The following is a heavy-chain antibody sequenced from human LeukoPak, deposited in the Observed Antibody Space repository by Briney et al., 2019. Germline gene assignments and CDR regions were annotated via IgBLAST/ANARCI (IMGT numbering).Heavy chain of an antibody. CDR2: IYTSGST. D-gene: IGHD3-22*01. Sequence: SETLSLTCAVYGGSFSGYYWSWIRQPAGKGLEWIGRIYTSGSTNYNPSLKSRVTMSVDTSKNQFSLKLSSVTAADTAVYYCARAPTRDYYDSSGYYSRYYFDYWGQGTLVTVSS. CDR1: GGSFSGYY. V-gene: IGHV4-59*10. CDR3: ARAPTRDYYDSSGYYSRYYFDY. J-gene: IGHJ4*02.